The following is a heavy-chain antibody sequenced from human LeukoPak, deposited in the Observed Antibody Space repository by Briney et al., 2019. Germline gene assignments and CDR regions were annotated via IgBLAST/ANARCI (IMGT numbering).Heavy chain of an antibody. CDR3: ARGRGTPRVTPNLDY. D-gene: IGHD1-1*01. CDR2: INHSGST. J-gene: IGHJ4*02. Sequence: SETLSLTCAVYGGSFSGYYWSWIRQPPGKGLEWIGEINHSGSTNYNPSLKSRVTISVDTSKNQFSLKLSSVTAADTAVYYCARGRGTPRVTPNLDYWGQGTLVTVSS. V-gene: IGHV4-34*01. CDR1: GGSFSGYY.